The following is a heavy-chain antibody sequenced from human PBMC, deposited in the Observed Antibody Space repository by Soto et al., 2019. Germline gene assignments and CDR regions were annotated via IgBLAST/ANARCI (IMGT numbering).Heavy chain of an antibody. V-gene: IGHV1-58*01. Sequence: QMQLVQSGPEVKKPGTSVKVSCKASGFTFSSSAVQWVRQARGQRLEWIGWIVVGSGKTNYAQKFQERVTITRDKSKSTAYMELSSLRSEDTAVYYCAGRYCSGGSCYNYYGMDVWGHGTTVTVSS. D-gene: IGHD2-15*01. CDR1: GFTFSSSA. CDR3: AGRYCSGGSCYNYYGMDV. J-gene: IGHJ6*02. CDR2: IVVGSGKT.